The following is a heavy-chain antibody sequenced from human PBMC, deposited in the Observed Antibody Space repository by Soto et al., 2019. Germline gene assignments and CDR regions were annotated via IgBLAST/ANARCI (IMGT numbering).Heavy chain of an antibody. Sequence: TSETLSLTCTVSGGSISSYYWSWIRQPPGKGLEWIGYIYYSGSTNYNPSLKSRVTISVDTSKNQFSLKLSSVTAADTAVYYCARALTIFGVATSFDYWGQGTLVTVSS. CDR1: GGSISSYY. CDR3: ARALTIFGVATSFDY. CDR2: IYYSGST. V-gene: IGHV4-59*01. D-gene: IGHD3-3*01. J-gene: IGHJ4*02.